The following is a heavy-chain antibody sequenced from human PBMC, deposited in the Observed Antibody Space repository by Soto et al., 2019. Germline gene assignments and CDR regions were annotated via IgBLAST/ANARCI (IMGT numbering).Heavy chain of an antibody. Sequence: QVQLQQWGAGLLKPSETLSLTCAVSGGSLSDYYWPWIRQSPGKGLEWIGEIHPSGSTNCNPSLRSRVTISVDTSKNQFSLKLTSLTAADTAVYYCARGRDEYKLGNVWGHGTTVTVSS. J-gene: IGHJ6*02. CDR2: IHPSGST. D-gene: IGHD1-1*01. CDR3: ARGRDEYKLGNV. V-gene: IGHV4-34*01. CDR1: GGSLSDYY.